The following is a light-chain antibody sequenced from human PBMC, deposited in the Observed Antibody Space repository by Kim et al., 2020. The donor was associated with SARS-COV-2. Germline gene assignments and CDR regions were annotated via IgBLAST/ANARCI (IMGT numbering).Light chain of an antibody. J-gene: IGKJ2*01. V-gene: IGKV3-20*01. CDR3: QHYGGSSYT. CDR2: GAS. Sequence: EIVLTQSPGTLSLSPGERVTLSCRASQSVSGRSVAWYQQKPGQAPRLLMYGASTRLTGIPDRFSGSGSGTDFSLTITRLEPEDFAVYYCQHYGGSSYTFGQGTKLEI. CDR1: QSVSGRS.